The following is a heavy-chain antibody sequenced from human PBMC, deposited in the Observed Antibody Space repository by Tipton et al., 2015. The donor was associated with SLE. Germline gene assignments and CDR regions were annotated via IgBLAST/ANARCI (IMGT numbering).Heavy chain of an antibody. Sequence: SLRLSCAASGFTFSSYAMHWVRQAPGKGLEWVAVISYDGSNKYYADSVKGRFTISRDNSKNTLYLQMNSLRAEDTAVYYCARDREISGLLDVWGQGTTVTVSS. J-gene: IGHJ6*02. CDR2: ISYDGSNK. D-gene: IGHD3-3*01. CDR3: ARDREISGLLDV. V-gene: IGHV3-30-3*01. CDR1: GFTFSSYA.